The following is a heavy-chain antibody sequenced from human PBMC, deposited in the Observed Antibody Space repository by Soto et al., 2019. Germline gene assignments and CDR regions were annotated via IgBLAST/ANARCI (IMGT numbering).Heavy chain of an antibody. CDR3: ARAPNPYSSSSGWFDP. D-gene: IGHD6-6*01. CDR1: GYTFTGYY. CDR2: INPNSGGT. Sequence: SVKVSCKASGYTFTGYYMHWVRQAPGQGLEWMGWINPNSGGTNYAQKFQGRVTMTRDTSISTAYMELSRLRSDDTAVYYCARAPNPYSSSSGWFDPWGQGTLVTVSS. J-gene: IGHJ5*02. V-gene: IGHV1-2*02.